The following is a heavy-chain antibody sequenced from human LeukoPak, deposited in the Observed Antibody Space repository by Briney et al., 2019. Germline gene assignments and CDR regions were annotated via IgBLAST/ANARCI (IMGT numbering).Heavy chain of an antibody. V-gene: IGHV1-18*01. J-gene: IGHJ5*02. D-gene: IGHD3-10*01. CDR3: ARVNSLWFGELSNWFDP. CDR1: GYTFSNYG. Sequence: ASVKVSCKASGYTFSNYGITWVRQAPGQGLEWIGWISAYNDNTNYAQKVQGRVTMTSDTSTSTAYVELRSLRYDDTAVYYCARVNSLWFGELSNWFDPWGQGTLVIVSS. CDR2: ISAYNDNT.